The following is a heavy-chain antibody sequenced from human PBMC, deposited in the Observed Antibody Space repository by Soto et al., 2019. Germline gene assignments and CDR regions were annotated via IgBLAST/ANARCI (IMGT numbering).Heavy chain of an antibody. D-gene: IGHD4-17*01. Sequence: PGGSLRLSCAASGFTVSSNYMSWVRQAPGKGLEWVSVIYSGGSTYYADSVKGRFTNSRDNSKNTLYLQMNSLRAEDTAVYYCAREGIRSPLYYWGQGTLVTVSS. CDR3: AREGIRSPLYY. V-gene: IGHV3-66*01. J-gene: IGHJ4*02. CDR2: IYSGGST. CDR1: GFTVSSNY.